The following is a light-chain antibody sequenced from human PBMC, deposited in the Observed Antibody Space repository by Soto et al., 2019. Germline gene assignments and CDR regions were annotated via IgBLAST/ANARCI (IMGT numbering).Light chain of an antibody. J-gene: IGLJ1*01. CDR1: HNDIGTYDY. V-gene: IGLV2-14*03. CDR3: RSFTSNRIYV. Sequence: QSALTQPTSVSGSPGQSITISCTGNHNDIGTYDYVSWYQQHPGRAPRLLIHGVTTRPSGISGRFSASKSGLTDSLTISGLQPEDEADYYCRSFTSNRIYVFGPGTKVTVL. CDR2: GVT.